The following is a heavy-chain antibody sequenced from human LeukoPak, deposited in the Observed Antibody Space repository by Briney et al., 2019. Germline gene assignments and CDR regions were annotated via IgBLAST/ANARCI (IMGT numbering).Heavy chain of an antibody. J-gene: IGHJ4*02. CDR3: ARASTNMYYDFWSGHLYYFDY. V-gene: IGHV3-11*01. Sequence: RGSLRLSCAASGFTFSDYYMGWIRQAPGKGLEWVSYISSSGSTIYYADSVKGRFTISRDNAKNSLYLQMNSLRAEDTAVYYCARASTNMYYDFWSGHLYYFDYWGQGNPGHRLL. D-gene: IGHD3-3*01. CDR1: GFTFSDYY. CDR2: ISSSGSTI.